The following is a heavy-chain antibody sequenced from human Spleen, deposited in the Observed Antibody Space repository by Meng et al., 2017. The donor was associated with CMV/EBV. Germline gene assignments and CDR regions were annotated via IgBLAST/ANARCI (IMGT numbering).Heavy chain of an antibody. D-gene: IGHD3-3*01. Sequence: SETLSLTCTVSGGSISSSSYYWGWIRQPPGKGLEWIGGIYYSGSTYYNPSLKSRVTISVDTSKNQFSLKLSSVTAADTAVYSCARAFTIFGVVTSGDWFDPWGQGTLVTVSS. J-gene: IGHJ5*02. V-gene: IGHV4-39*07. CDR3: ARAFTIFGVVTSGDWFDP. CDR2: IYYSGST. CDR1: GGSISSSSYY.